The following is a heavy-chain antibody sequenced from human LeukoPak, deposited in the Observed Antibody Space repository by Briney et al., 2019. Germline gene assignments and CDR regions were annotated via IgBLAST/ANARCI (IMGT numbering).Heavy chain of an antibody. V-gene: IGHV1-2*02. D-gene: IGHD6-13*01. CDR3: ARGPIAAAGTWWFDP. Sequence: ASVKVSCKASGYTFTDYYMHWVRQAPGQGLEWMGWINPNSGDTSHSQSFQGRVTMTRDTSISTAYMELSRLRSDDTAVYYCARGPIAAAGTWWFDPWGQGTLVTVSS. J-gene: IGHJ5*02. CDR1: GYTFTDYY. CDR2: INPNSGDT.